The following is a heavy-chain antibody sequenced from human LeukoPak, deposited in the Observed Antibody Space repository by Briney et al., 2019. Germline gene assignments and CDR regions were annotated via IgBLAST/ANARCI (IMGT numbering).Heavy chain of an antibody. CDR1: GFTFSGYA. D-gene: IGHD2-15*01. CDR3: ARDSSRYCSGGSCPYGMDV. J-gene: IGHJ6*04. V-gene: IGHV3-30*04. Sequence: GRSLRLSCAASGFTFSGYAMHWVRQAPGKGLEWVAVISYDGSNKYYADSVKGRFTISRDNSKNTLYLQMNSLRAEDTAVYYCARDSSRYCSGGSCPYGMDVWGKGTTVTVSS. CDR2: ISYDGSNK.